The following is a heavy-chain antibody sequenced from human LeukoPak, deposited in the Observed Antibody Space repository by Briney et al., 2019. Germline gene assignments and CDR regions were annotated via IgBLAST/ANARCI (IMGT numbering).Heavy chain of an antibody. CDR1: GFTFSSYG. CDR2: IWYDGSNK. Sequence: PGRSLRLSCATSGFTFSSYGIHWVRQAPGKGLEWVAVIWYDGSNKYYADSVKGRFTISRDNSKNTLYLQMHTLRVGDTAVYYCAREGDIAVTKYYFDYWGQGTLVTVSS. D-gene: IGHD2-15*01. J-gene: IGHJ4*02. CDR3: AREGDIAVTKYYFDY. V-gene: IGHV3-33*01.